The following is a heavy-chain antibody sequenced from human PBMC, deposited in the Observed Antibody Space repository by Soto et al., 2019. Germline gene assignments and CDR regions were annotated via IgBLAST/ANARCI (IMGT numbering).Heavy chain of an antibody. CDR1: GGSISSSSSSYY. CDR2: IHYSGNT. Sequence: SETLSLTCTVSGGSISSSSSSYYWAWIRQPPGKGLEWIGSIHYSGNTYYNPSLNSRVTISVHTSRNQFSLKMRSVTAADTAIFYCASTHYDIVSNLDYWGQGALVTVSS. V-gene: IGHV4-39*01. CDR3: ASTHYDIVSNLDY. J-gene: IGHJ4*02. D-gene: IGHD3-9*01.